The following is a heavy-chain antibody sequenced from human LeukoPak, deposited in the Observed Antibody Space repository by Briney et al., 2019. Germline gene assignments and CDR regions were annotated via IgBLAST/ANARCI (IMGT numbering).Heavy chain of an antibody. Sequence: PGGSLKLSCAASGFSVSSNYMSWVHQAPGKGLEWVSYITPSSTYTNYADSVKGRFTISRDNAKNSLYLQMNSLRAEDTAVYYCARENSGAFDIWGQGTMVTVSS. CDR1: GFSVSSNY. CDR3: ARENSGAFDI. D-gene: IGHD1-14*01. CDR2: ITPSSTYT. J-gene: IGHJ3*02. V-gene: IGHV3-11*05.